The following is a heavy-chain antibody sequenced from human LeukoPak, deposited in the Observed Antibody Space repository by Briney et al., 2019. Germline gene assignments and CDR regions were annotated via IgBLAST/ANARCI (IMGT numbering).Heavy chain of an antibody. Sequence: GGSLRLSCAASGFTFSSYWMSWVRQAPGKGLEWVANIKQGGSEKYYVVSEKGRFTISRDNAKNSLYLQMNSLRAEDTAVYYCARDVYYYDSSGYYHVTFDYWGQGTLVTVSS. CDR2: IKQGGSEK. CDR1: GFTFSSYW. D-gene: IGHD3-22*01. J-gene: IGHJ4*02. CDR3: ARDVYYYDSSGYYHVTFDY. V-gene: IGHV3-7*01.